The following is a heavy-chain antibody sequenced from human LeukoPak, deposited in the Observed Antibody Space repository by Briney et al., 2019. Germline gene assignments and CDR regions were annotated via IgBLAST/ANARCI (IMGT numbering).Heavy chain of an antibody. CDR2: ISNDGNDK. Sequence: GRSLTLSCAASGFTFSAYVMHWVRQAPGKGLECVAVISNDGNDKYYADSVKGRFSISRDNSKNTLYLQMSSLRTDDTAVYYCVRDGGYTGGWTYGAGDYWGQGNLVTVSS. CDR1: GFTFSAYV. D-gene: IGHD2-8*02. CDR3: VRDGGYTGGWTYGAGDY. J-gene: IGHJ4*01. V-gene: IGHV3-30*04.